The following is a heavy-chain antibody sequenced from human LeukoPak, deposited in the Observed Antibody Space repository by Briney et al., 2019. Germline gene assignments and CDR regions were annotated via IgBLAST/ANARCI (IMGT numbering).Heavy chain of an antibody. J-gene: IGHJ6*03. Sequence: GGSLRLSCTASGFTFTIYGMYWVRQAPGKGLEWVAFIRYDGSNKYYADSVKGRFTISRDNSKNTLYLQMNSLRVEDTAVYYCAKDHAVNYDYYYYMDVWGKGTTVTVSS. D-gene: IGHD4-23*01. CDR2: IRYDGSNK. V-gene: IGHV3-30*02. CDR3: AKDHAVNYDYYYYMDV. CDR1: GFTFTIYG.